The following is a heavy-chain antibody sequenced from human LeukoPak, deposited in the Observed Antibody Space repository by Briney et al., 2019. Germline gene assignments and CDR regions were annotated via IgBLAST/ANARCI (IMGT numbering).Heavy chain of an antibody. V-gene: IGHV3-23*01. D-gene: IGHD4-17*01. CDR2: ISGSGGST. CDR3: TRAPYHGDYVSWA. Sequence: GGSLRLSCAASGFTFSSYAMSWVRQAPGKGLEWVSAISGSGGSTYYAGSVKGRFTISRDNAKKMLYLQMNGLRVDDTAVYYCTRAPYHGDYVSWAWGQGTLVTVSS. J-gene: IGHJ4*02. CDR1: GFTFSSYA.